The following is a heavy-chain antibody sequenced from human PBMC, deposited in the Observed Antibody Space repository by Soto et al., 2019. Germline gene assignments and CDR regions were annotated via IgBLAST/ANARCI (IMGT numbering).Heavy chain of an antibody. J-gene: IGHJ5*01. D-gene: IGHD2-15*01. V-gene: IGHV4-34*01. CDR3: ARGSSPRYCSGGSCSPRPFGS. Sequence: SETLSLTCAVYGGSFSGYYWSWIRQPPGKGLEWIGEINHSGSTNYNPSLKSRVTISVDTSKNQFSLKLSSVTAADTAVYYCARGSSPRYCSGGSCSPRPFGSWGQGTLVTVSS. CDR2: INHSGST. CDR1: GGSFSGYY.